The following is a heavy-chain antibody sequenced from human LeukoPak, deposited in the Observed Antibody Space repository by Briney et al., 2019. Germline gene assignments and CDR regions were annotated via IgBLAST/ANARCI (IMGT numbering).Heavy chain of an antibody. D-gene: IGHD2-15*01. CDR3: ARDRDVDDFDS. V-gene: IGHV4-39*07. CDR1: GDYIGRINYY. CDR2: MSYSGHT. Sequence: SETLSLTCTISGDYIGRINYYWGWIRHPPGKVLEWIVSMSYSGHTYYNPSLKSRVTTSIDTSKNQLSLNLKSVTAADTAVYYCARDRDVDDFDSWGHGTLVTVS. J-gene: IGHJ4*01.